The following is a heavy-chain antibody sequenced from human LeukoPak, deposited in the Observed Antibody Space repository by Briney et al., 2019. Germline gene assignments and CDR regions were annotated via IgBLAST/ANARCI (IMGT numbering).Heavy chain of an antibody. Sequence: GGSLRLSCAVSGFTFSSYGMHWVRQAPGKGLEWVSAISGSGGSTYYADSVKGRFTISRDNSKNTLYLQMNSLRAEDTAVYYCAKALEVAGRRYYYYYMDVWGKGTTVTISS. J-gene: IGHJ6*03. CDR3: AKALEVAGRRYYYYYMDV. CDR2: ISGSGGST. CDR1: GFTFSSYG. V-gene: IGHV3-23*01. D-gene: IGHD6-19*01.